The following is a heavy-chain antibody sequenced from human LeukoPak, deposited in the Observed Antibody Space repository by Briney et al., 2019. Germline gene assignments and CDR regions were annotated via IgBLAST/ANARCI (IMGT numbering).Heavy chain of an antibody. D-gene: IGHD3-10*01. CDR3: ARDFVVNYGWGAFDI. J-gene: IGHJ3*02. V-gene: IGHV3-64*01. CDR1: GFTFSSYA. Sequence: GGSLRLSCAASGFTFSSYAMHWVRQAPGKGLEYVSAISSNGGSTYYANSVKGRFTISRDNSKNTLYLHMNSLRAEDTAVYYCARDFVVNYGWGAFDIWGQGTMVTVSS. CDR2: ISSNGGST.